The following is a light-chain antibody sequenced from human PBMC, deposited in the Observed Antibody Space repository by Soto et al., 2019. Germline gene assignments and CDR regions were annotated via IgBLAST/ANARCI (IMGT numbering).Light chain of an antibody. CDR1: QSVDRNF. CDR3: LYNDGTPLYT. CDR2: ATS. Sequence: EIVLTQSPGTLSLSPGEKATLSCRATQSVDRNFLAWYQQKPGQAPRLLIYATSRRASGIPDRFSAGGSGTDFPLPISRREPEDFALDHCLYNDGTPLYTFGRGTKLEI. V-gene: IGKV3-20*01. J-gene: IGKJ2*01.